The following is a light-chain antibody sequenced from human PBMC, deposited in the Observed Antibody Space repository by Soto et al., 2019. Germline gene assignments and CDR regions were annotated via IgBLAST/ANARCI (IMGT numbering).Light chain of an antibody. V-gene: IGKV3-20*01. Sequence: ETVLTQSPGTLSLSPGERATLSCRASQTIRSNYLAWYRQTPGQAPRLLIYGASNRATGIADRFSGSGSGTDFTPIISRLEPEDFGLYYCQQYGSSPWTFGQGTKVEIK. CDR2: GAS. CDR3: QQYGSSPWT. CDR1: QTIRSNY. J-gene: IGKJ1*01.